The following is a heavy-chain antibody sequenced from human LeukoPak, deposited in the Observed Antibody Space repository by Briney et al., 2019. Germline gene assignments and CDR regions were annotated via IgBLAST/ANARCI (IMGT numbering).Heavy chain of an antibody. CDR3: ASGGYSSSWYARPFDY. V-gene: IGHV4-59*01. Sequence: PSETLSLTCTVSGGSISSYYWSWIRQPPGKGLEWIGYIYYSGSTNYNPSLKSRVTISVDTSKNQLSLKLSSVTAADTAVYYCASGGYSSSWYARPFDYWGQGTLVTVSS. CDR2: IYYSGST. J-gene: IGHJ4*02. D-gene: IGHD6-13*01. CDR1: GGSISSYY.